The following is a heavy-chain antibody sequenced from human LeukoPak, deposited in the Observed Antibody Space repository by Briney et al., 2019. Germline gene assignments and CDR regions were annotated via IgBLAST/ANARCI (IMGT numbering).Heavy chain of an antibody. V-gene: IGHV3-23*01. D-gene: IGHD3-10*01. Sequence: GGSLRLSCAASGFTFSSYAMSWVRQAPGKGLEWVSIIGASGGSTYYADSVKGRFTISRDKSRNYLQMNSLRGDDTAIYYCAKDVRVGEYYGSGSYFDYWGQGPLVTVSS. CDR3: AKDVRVGEYYGSGSYFDY. CDR2: IGASGGST. J-gene: IGHJ4*02. CDR1: GFTFSSYA.